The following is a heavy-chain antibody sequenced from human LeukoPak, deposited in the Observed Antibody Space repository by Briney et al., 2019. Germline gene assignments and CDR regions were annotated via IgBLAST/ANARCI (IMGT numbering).Heavy chain of an antibody. Sequence: GGSLRLSCAASGFTFDDYGMSWVRQAPRKGLEWVAGIHWNGGSTGYVDSVKGRFTISRDNAKNSLYLQMNSLRAEDTAVYYCAELGITMIGGVWGKGTTVTISS. V-gene: IGHV3-20*04. J-gene: IGHJ6*04. CDR3: AELGITMIGGV. CDR1: GFTFDDYG. CDR2: IHWNGGST. D-gene: IGHD3-10*02.